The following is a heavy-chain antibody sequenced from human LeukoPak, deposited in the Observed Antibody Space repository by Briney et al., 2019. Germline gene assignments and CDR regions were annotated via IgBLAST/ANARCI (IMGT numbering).Heavy chain of an antibody. Sequence: GGSLRLSCAASGFTVSAYAMAWVRQAPGKGLEWVSTIYDDNTYYADSVKGRFAISTDNSKNTLYLQMDSLRVEDTAVYFCAARKVRGVWFYLDYWGQGTLVTVAS. J-gene: IGHJ4*02. CDR2: IYDDNT. D-gene: IGHD3-10*01. CDR1: GFTVSAYA. V-gene: IGHV3-23*01. CDR3: AARKVRGVWFYLDY.